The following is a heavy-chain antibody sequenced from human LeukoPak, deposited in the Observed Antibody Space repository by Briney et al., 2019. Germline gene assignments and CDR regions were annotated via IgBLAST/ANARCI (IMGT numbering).Heavy chain of an antibody. J-gene: IGHJ4*02. CDR2: IYYSGST. D-gene: IGHD6-13*01. Sequence: KPSETLSLTCTVSGGSISSYYWSWIRQPPGKGLEWIGFIYYSGSTNYNPTLKSRVTISVDTSKNQFSLKLSSVTAADTAVYYCARGQPIAAAGMPFDYWGEGTLVSVSS. CDR1: GGSISSYY. V-gene: IGHV4-59*01. CDR3: ARGQPIAAAGMPFDY.